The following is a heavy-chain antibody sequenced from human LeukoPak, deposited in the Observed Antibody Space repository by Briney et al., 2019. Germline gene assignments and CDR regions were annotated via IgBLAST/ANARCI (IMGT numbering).Heavy chain of an antibody. Sequence: SETLSLTCAVYGGSFSGYYWSWIRQPPGKGLEWIGEINHSGSTNYNPSLKSRVTISVDTSKNQFSLKLSSVTAADTAVYYCARGGIAAAGIDYRGQGTLVTVSS. CDR1: GGSFSGYY. CDR2: INHSGST. J-gene: IGHJ4*02. CDR3: ARGGIAAAGIDY. V-gene: IGHV4-34*01. D-gene: IGHD6-13*01.